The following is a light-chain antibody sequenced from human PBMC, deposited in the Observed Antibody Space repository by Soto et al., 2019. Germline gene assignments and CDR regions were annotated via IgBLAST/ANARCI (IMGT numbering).Light chain of an antibody. CDR3: QQYGNAPIT. Sequence: EIVLSQSPATLSLSPGEGATLSCGASESVYSSYVAWYQQKPGLAPRLLIYDASNRATGIPDRFSGSGSGTDYILTINRLEPEVFAVCYCQQYGNAPITFGQGTRLEIK. CDR1: ESVYSSY. J-gene: IGKJ5*01. CDR2: DAS. V-gene: IGKV3D-20*01.